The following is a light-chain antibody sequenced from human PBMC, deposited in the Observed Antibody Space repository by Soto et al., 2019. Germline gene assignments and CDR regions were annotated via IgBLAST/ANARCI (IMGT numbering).Light chain of an antibody. CDR1: SANIGNNY. J-gene: IGLJ1*01. CDR2: DNN. CDR3: GTWDNGLNGLYV. V-gene: IGLV1-51*01. Sequence: QSVLTQPPSVSAAPGQKVTISCSGSSANIGNNYVSWYQQLPGTAPKLLIYDNNKRPSGIPDRFSGFKSGTSATLGITGLQTGDEADYYCGTWDNGLNGLYVFXTGTK.